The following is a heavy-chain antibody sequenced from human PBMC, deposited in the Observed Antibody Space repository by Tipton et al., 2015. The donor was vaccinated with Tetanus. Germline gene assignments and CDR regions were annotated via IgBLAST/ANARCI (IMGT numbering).Heavy chain of an antibody. CDR3: GRREMPGYGYGYSAFNI. Sequence: SLRLSCAASGLTVSSNYMSWVRQAPGKGLEWVSVIYSDSDRTYYADSVEDRFTISRDNSKNTLNLQMNSLRAEDTAVYYCGRREMPGYGYGYSAFNIWGQGTMVIVST. V-gene: IGHV3-53*01. CDR1: GLTVSSNY. D-gene: IGHD5-18*01. J-gene: IGHJ3*02. CDR2: IYSDSDRT.